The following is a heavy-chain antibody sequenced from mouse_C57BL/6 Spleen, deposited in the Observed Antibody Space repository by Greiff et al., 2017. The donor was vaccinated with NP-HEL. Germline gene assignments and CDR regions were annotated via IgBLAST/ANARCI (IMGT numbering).Heavy chain of an antibody. Sequence: VQLKESGAELVRPGASVKLSCTASGFNIKDDYMHWVKQRPEQGLEWIGWIDPENGDTEYASKFQGKATITADTSSNTAYLQLSSLTSEDTAVYYCTSPLITTVVARDYWGQGTTLTVSS. CDR2: IDPENGDT. D-gene: IGHD1-1*01. J-gene: IGHJ2*01. V-gene: IGHV14-4*01. CDR3: TSPLITTVVARDY. CDR1: GFNIKDDY.